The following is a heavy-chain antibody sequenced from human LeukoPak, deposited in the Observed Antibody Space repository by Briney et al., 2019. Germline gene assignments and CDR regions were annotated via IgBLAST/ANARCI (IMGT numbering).Heavy chain of an antibody. CDR2: IHYSGST. CDR3: GRRERLGAFDI. J-gene: IGHJ3*02. CDR1: GGSISSDY. D-gene: IGHD3-10*01. V-gene: IGHV4-59*08. Sequence: PSETLSLTCAVSGGSISSDYWSWIRQPPGKGLEWIGYIHYSGSTNYNPSLKSRVTISVDTSKKQFSLKLRSVTAADTAVYYCGRRERLGAFDIWGQGTMVTVSS.